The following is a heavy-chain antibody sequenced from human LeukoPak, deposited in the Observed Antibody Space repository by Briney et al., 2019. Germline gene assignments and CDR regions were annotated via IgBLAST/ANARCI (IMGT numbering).Heavy chain of an antibody. V-gene: IGHV3-15*01. J-gene: IGHJ4*02. CDR3: TTETMTTVTTQDY. CDR2: IKSEADGGTT. Sequence: SGGSLRLSCAASGLTFSNAWMSWVRQPPGKGLEWVGRIKSEADGGTTDYAAPVIGRFTISRDDSKNAVYLQMNSLKTEDTAVYYCTTETMTTVTTQDYWGQGTLVTVSS. CDR1: GLTFSNAW. D-gene: IGHD4-17*01.